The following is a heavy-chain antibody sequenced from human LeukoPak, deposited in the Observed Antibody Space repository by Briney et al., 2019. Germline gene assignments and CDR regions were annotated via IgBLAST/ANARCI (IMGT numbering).Heavy chain of an antibody. D-gene: IGHD3-22*01. V-gene: IGHV1-2*02. Sequence: ASVKVSCKSSGYTFTGYYMHWVRQAPGQGLEWMGWINPNSGGTNYAQKFQGRVTMTRDTSTSTAYMELSRLRSDDTAVYYCARVYYDSSGLEGWGQGTLVTVSS. CDR3: ARVYYDSSGLEG. CDR2: INPNSGGT. CDR1: GYTFTGYY. J-gene: IGHJ4*02.